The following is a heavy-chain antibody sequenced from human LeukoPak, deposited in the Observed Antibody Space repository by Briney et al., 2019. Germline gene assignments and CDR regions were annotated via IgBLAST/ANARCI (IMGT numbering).Heavy chain of an antibody. CDR2: INHSGST. CDR3: ARGGQYGGGSCYAY. Sequence: SETLSLTCAVYGGSFSGYYWSWIRQPPGKGLEWIGEINHSGSTNYNPSLKSRVTISVDTSKNQFSLKLSSVTAADTAVYYCARGGQYGGGSCYAYWGQGTLVTVSS. V-gene: IGHV4-34*01. J-gene: IGHJ4*02. CDR1: GGSFSGYY. D-gene: IGHD2-15*01.